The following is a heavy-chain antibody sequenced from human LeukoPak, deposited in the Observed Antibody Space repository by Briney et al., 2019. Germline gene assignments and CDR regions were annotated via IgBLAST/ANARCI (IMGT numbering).Heavy chain of an antibody. CDR1: GGSISSSSYY. D-gene: IGHD4-17*01. CDR2: IYCSGST. V-gene: IGHV4-39*07. J-gene: IGHJ4*02. Sequence: SETLSLTCTVSGGSISSSSYYWGWIRQPPGKGLEWIGSIYCSGSTYYNPSLKSRVTISVDTSKNQFSLKLSSVTAADTAVYYCASYGDYPYYFDYWGQGTLVTVSS. CDR3: ASYGDYPYYFDY.